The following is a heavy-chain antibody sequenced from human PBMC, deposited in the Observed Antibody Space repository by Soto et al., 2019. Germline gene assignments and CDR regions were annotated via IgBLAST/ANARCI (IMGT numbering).Heavy chain of an antibody. CDR2: IIPIFGTA. CDR1: GGTFSSYA. V-gene: IGHV1-69*06. Sequence: GASVKVSCKASGGTFSSYAISWVRQAPGQGLEWMGGIIPIFGTANYAQKFQGRVTITADKSTSTAYMELSSLRSEDTAVYYCARRVRGVMSNGNWFDPWGQGTLVTVSS. CDR3: ARRVRGVMSNGNWFDP. J-gene: IGHJ5*02. D-gene: IGHD3-10*01.